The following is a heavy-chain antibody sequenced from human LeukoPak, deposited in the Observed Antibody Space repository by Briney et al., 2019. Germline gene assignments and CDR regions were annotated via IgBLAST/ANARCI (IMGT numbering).Heavy chain of an antibody. V-gene: IGHV4-38-2*01. J-gene: IGHJ4*02. CDR3: ARNVTSGYFDY. D-gene: IGHD2-2*01. Sequence: SETLSLTCAVSGYSISSACYWGWIRQPPGKGLEWIGSSYHSGSTHYNPSLKSRVTISVDTSKNQFSLKLSSVTAADTAVYYCARNVTSGYFDYWGQGTLVTVSS. CDR2: SYHSGST. CDR1: GYSISSACY.